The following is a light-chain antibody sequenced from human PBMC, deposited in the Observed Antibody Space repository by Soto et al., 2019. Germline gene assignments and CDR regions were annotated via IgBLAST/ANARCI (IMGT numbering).Light chain of an antibody. CDR1: QGISNH. CDR3: LPHNSDPWT. Sequence: DIQMTQSPSAMSASVGDRVTITCRASQGISNHIAWFQQKPGKVPKRLIYAASSLQRGVPSRFGGSGSGPEFTLTISSLQPEDFQTYSCLPHNSDPWTLGQWTKV. CDR2: AAS. V-gene: IGKV1-17*03. J-gene: IGKJ1*01.